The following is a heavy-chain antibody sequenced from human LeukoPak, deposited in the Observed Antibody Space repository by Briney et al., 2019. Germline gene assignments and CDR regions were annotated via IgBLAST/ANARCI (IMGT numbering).Heavy chain of an antibody. J-gene: IGHJ5*02. V-gene: IGHV4-39*07. CDR1: GGSISSSSYY. CDR3: ARDPAAGHRNWFDP. CDR2: IYYSGST. D-gene: IGHD6-13*01. Sequence: MSSETLSLTCTVSGGSISSSSYYWGWIRQPPGKGLEWIGSIYYSGSTYYNPSLKSRVTISVDTSKNQFSLKLSSVTAADTAVYYCARDPAAGHRNWFDPWGQGTLVTVSS.